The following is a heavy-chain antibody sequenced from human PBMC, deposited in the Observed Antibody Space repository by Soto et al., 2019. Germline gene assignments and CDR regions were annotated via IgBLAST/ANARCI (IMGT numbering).Heavy chain of an antibody. CDR3: ARAVDYYDSSGYYTHEYFQN. CDR1: GYTFTSYG. CDR2: ISAYNGNT. Sequence: QVQLVQSGAEVKKPGASVKVSCKASGYTFTSYGISWVRQAPGQGLEWMGWISAYNGNTNYAQKIQGRVTMTTDTSKSTAYMELRSMRSDDTPLYYCARAVDYYDSSGYYTHEYFQNWGQGTLVTVSS. D-gene: IGHD3-22*01. J-gene: IGHJ1*01. V-gene: IGHV1-18*01.